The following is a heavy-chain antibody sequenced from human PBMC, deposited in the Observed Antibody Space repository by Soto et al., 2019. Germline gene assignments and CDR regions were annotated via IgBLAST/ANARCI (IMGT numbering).Heavy chain of an antibody. Sequence: GGSLRLSCAASGFIFSSYDMHWVRQATGKGLEWVSAIGTAGDTYYPGSVKGRFTISRENAKNSLYLQMNSLRAEDTAVYYCARGNSSNWYGASRDAFDIWGQGTMVTVSS. D-gene: IGHD6-13*01. CDR3: ARGNSSNWYGASRDAFDI. V-gene: IGHV3-13*01. CDR1: GFIFSSYD. CDR2: IGTAGDT. J-gene: IGHJ3*02.